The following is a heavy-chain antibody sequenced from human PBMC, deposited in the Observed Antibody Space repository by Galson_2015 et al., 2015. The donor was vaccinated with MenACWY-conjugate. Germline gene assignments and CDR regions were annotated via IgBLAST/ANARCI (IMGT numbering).Heavy chain of an antibody. Sequence: SLRLSCAASGFIFNTYWMHWVRHAPGKGLVWVSRINPGGSSTTYEDSVKDRFTISRDDAKNTLYLQMNSLRPEDTAVFYCAKTRGASFYFDSWGQGTLVTVSS. CDR1: GFIFNTYW. J-gene: IGHJ4*02. CDR2: INPGGSST. D-gene: IGHD1-26*01. CDR3: AKTRGASFYFDS. V-gene: IGHV3-74*01.